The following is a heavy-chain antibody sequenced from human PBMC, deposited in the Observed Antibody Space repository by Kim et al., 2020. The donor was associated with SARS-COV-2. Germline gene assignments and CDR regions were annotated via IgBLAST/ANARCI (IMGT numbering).Heavy chain of an antibody. Sequence: SETLSLTCTVSGGSFSSGPYFWTWIRQHPGKGLEWIGYLFYSGSAYYNPSLKSRVAISMDTSKNQFSLQLNSVTAADTAVYYCARALGATPELAFGSWG. D-gene: IGHD3-16*01. J-gene: IGHJ4*01. V-gene: IGHV4-31*03. CDR2: LFYSGSA. CDR3: ARALGATPELAFGS. CDR1: GGSFSSGPYF.